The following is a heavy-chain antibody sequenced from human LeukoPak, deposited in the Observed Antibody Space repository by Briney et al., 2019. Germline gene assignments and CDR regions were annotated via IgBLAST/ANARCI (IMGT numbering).Heavy chain of an antibody. Sequence: ASVKVSCKPSGYTFSSYDINWVRQATGQGLEWMGWVNPNSGNTGYAQNFQGRVTMTRNPSISTAYMELSSLRSEDTAVYYCAREPLDGEGATIFDFWGRGTLVTVSS. CDR2: VNPNSGNT. J-gene: IGHJ4*02. CDR1: GYTFSSYD. CDR3: AREPLDGEGATIFDF. D-gene: IGHD1-26*01. V-gene: IGHV1-8*01.